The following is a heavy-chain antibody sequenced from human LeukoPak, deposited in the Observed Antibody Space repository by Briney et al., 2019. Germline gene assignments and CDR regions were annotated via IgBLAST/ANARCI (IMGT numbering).Heavy chain of an antibody. V-gene: IGHV1-2*04. J-gene: IGHJ4*02. CDR3: ARDAYYGGNSGPDY. Sequence: ASVKVSCKASGYTFTGYYMHWVRQAPGQGLEWMGWINPNSGGTNYAQKFQGWVTMTRDTSISTAYMELSSLRSEDTAVYYCARDAYYGGNSGPDYWGQGTLVTVSS. D-gene: IGHD4-23*01. CDR2: INPNSGGT. CDR1: GYTFTGYY.